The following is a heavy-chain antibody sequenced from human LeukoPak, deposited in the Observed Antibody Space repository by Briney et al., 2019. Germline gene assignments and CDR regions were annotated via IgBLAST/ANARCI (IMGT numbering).Heavy chain of an antibody. J-gene: IGHJ5*02. CDR3: ARGLQQQLGWFDP. V-gene: IGHV3-53*05. CDR2: IYSGGST. CDR1: GFTVSNNY. D-gene: IGHD6-13*01. Sequence: GGSLRLSCAASGFTVSNNYMSWVRQAPGRGLEWVSIIYSGGSTYYADSVKGRFTISRDNSKNTLFLQMNSLRTDDTAVYYCARGLQQQLGWFDPRGQGTLVTVSS.